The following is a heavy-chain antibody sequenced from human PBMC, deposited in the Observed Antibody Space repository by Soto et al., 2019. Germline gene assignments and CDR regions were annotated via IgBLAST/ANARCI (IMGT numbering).Heavy chain of an antibody. CDR2: ISHDGSVT. CDR1: GFTFSTSG. Sequence: QVQMVESGGGVVQPGTSLRLSCATSGFTFSTSGMHWVRQAPGKGLEWVAMISHDGSVTYYTDSVQGRFTISRDTPKNTPYLQMNSLRDEDTAIYYCAKDWGSSGWYNWFDPWGQGTRVTVS. CDR3: AKDWGSSGWYNWFDP. J-gene: IGHJ5*02. D-gene: IGHD6-13*01. V-gene: IGHV3-30*18.